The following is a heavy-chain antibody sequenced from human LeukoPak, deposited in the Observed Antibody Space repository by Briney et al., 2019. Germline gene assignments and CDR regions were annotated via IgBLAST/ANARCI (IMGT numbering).Heavy chain of an antibody. CDR1: GFTFSSYS. D-gene: IGHD3-10*02. V-gene: IGHV3-21*01. Sequence: GGSLRLSCAASGFTFSSYSMNWVRQAPGKGLEWVSSISSSSSYIYYADSVKGRFTISRDNAKNSLYLQMNSLRAEVTAVYYCAELGITMIGGVWGKGTTVTISS. CDR2: ISSSSSYI. J-gene: IGHJ6*04. CDR3: AELGITMIGGV.